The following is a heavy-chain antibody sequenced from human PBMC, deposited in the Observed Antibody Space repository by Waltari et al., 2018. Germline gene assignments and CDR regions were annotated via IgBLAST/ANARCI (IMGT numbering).Heavy chain of an antibody. Sequence: EVQLVESGGGLVKPGGSLRLSCAASGFTFSNAWMSWVRQAPGKGLEWVGRIKSKTDGVTTEYAAPVKGRFTISREDSKNTLYLQMNSLKTEDTAVYYCTTDLSPPRRSGRGYWGQGTLVTVSS. CDR1: GFTFSNAW. CDR3: TTDLSPPRRSGRGY. J-gene: IGHJ4*02. CDR2: IKSKTDGVTT. D-gene: IGHD3-10*01. V-gene: IGHV3-15*01.